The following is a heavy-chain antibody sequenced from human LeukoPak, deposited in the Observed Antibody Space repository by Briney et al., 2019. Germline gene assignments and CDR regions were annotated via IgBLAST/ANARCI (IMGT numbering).Heavy chain of an antibody. CDR2: IPYHGSNK. Sequence: QPGRSLRLSCAASGFTFNNYAMHWVRQAPGKGLEWVAAIPYHGSNKNYADSVKGRFTISRDNSKNTLYLQMNSLRAEDTAVYYCAKEQPQTWLFDYWGQGTLVTVSS. V-gene: IGHV3-30*04. CDR3: AKEQPQTWLFDY. J-gene: IGHJ4*02. CDR1: GFTFNNYA. D-gene: IGHD5-12*01.